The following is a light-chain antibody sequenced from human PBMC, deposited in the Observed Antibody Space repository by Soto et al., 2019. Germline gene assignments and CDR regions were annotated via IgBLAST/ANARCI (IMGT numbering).Light chain of an antibody. V-gene: IGKV3-20*01. CDR3: QQYGRSGT. J-gene: IGKJ1*01. CDR2: GAS. Sequence: EIVFTQSRGTLSLSPGERATLACRASQSVSSSCLAWYQQKPGQAPRLLIYGASNRATGIPDRFSGSGSGTDFTLTISRLEPEDFAVYYCQQYGRSGTFGQGTKVDIK. CDR1: QSVSSSC.